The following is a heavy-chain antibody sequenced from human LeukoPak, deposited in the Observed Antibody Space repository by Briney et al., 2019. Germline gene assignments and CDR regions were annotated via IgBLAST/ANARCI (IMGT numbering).Heavy chain of an antibody. CDR1: GFTFSSYE. CDR2: ISSSGSTI. J-gene: IGHJ6*04. CDR3: ARESPKFPYYYYGMDV. Sequence: PGGSLRLSCAASGFTFSSYEMNWVRQAPGKGLEWVSYISSSGSTIYYADSVKGRFTISRDNAKNSLYLQMNSLSAEDTAVYYCARESPKFPYYYYGMDVWGKGTTVTVSS. V-gene: IGHV3-48*03.